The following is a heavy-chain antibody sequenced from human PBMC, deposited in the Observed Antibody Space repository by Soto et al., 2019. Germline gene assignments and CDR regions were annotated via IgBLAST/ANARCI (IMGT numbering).Heavy chain of an antibody. CDR3: FGVMAATLDY. CDR2: LYYRGAT. Sequence: SETLSLTCSVSGGSIKNTNYQWGWICQPPGKGLEWIGTLYYRGATDYNPSLKTRVTISVDTSKNLLSLNLSSVTAADTAVYYCFGVMAATLDYWGQGTLVTVSS. V-gene: IGHV4-39*01. D-gene: IGHD2-21*02. J-gene: IGHJ4*01. CDR1: GGSIKNTNYQ.